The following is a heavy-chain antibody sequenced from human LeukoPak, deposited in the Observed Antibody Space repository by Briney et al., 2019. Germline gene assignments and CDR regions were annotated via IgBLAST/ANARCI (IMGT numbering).Heavy chain of an antibody. J-gene: IGHJ4*02. CDR3: AKDFSSGWYSTWDY. CDR1: GFTFSSYE. D-gene: IGHD6-19*01. V-gene: IGHV3-23*01. Sequence: GGSLRLSCAASGFTFSSYEMNWVRQAPGKGLEWVSAISGSGGSTYYADSVKGRFTISRDNSKNTLYLQMNSLRAEDTAVYYCAKDFSSGWYSTWDYWGQGTLVTVSS. CDR2: ISGSGGST.